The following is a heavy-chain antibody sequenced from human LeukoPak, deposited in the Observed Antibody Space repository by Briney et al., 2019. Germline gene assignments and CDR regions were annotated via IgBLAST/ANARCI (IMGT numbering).Heavy chain of an antibody. CDR1: GFTFSSYS. Sequence: GGSLRLSCAASGFTFSSYSMNWVRQAPGKGLEWVSSISSSSSYIYYADSVKGRFTISRDNAKNSLYLQMNSLRAEDTAVYYCARVKYSSGWYGGMDVWGQGTTVTVSS. CDR3: ARVKYSSGWYGGMDV. J-gene: IGHJ6*02. CDR2: ISSSSSYI. V-gene: IGHV3-21*01. D-gene: IGHD6-19*01.